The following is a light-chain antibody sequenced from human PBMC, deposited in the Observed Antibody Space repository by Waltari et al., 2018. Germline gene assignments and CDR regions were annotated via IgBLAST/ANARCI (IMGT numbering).Light chain of an antibody. J-gene: IGKJ4*01. V-gene: IGKV1-5*03. CDR1: QSISTW. Sequence: DIQMPQSPSILSESVGDTVTITCRTSQSISTWLALYQQKPGKAPKLLISKASILESGVPSRFSGSGSGTEFTLTINSLQPDDFATFYCQHYNNYPPTFGGGTKVEIK. CDR2: KAS. CDR3: QHYNNYPPT.